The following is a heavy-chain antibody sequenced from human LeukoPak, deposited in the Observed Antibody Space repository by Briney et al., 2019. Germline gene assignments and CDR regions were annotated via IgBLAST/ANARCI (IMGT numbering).Heavy chain of an antibody. V-gene: IGHV1-2*02. J-gene: IGHJ6*03. Sequence: ASVKVSCKASGYTFTGYYMHWVRQAPGQGLEWMGWINPNSGGSNYAQQFQGRVTMTRDTSISTAYMELSRLRSDDTAVYYCARGPNGYNYPYYYMDVWGKGTTVTVSS. D-gene: IGHD5-24*01. CDR1: GYTFTGYY. CDR2: INPNSGGS. CDR3: ARGPNGYNYPYYYMDV.